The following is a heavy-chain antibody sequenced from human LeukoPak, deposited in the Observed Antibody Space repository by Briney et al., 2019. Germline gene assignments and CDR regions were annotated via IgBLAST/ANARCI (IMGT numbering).Heavy chain of an antibody. CDR1: GFTFSRYW. V-gene: IGHV3-30*02. Sequence: PGGSLRLSCTVSGFTFSRYWMGWVRQVPGKGLEWVAFIRHDGSNKKYADSVKGRFTISRDNSKNTLYLQMNSLRAEDTAVYYCAKGSKLLVFTRDHHMDVWGKGTTVTISS. CDR3: AKGSKLLVFTRDHHMDV. J-gene: IGHJ6*03. D-gene: IGHD3-9*01. CDR2: IRHDGSNK.